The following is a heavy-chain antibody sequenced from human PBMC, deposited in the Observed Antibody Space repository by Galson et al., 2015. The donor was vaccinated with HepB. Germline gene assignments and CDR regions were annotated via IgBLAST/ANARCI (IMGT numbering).Heavy chain of an antibody. Sequence: PALVKPTQTLTLTCTFSGFSLSTSGVGVGWIRQPPGKALEWLALIYWDDDKRYSPSLKSRLTITKDTSKNQVVLTMTNMDPVDTATYYCAHKYYYGSGTPAFDYWGQGTLVTVSS. D-gene: IGHD3-10*01. CDR3: AHKYYYGSGTPAFDY. CDR1: GFSLSTSGVG. V-gene: IGHV2-5*02. J-gene: IGHJ4*02. CDR2: IYWDDDK.